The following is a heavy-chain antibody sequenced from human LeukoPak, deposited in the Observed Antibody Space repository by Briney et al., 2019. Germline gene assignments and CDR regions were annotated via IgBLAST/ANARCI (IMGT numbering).Heavy chain of an antibody. Sequence: PGGSLSLPCAAPGFPFGNNYIAGVRQAPGKGLDWFSVIDSGGITYYAASVKGRFIISRDNSKNTLYLQMNRLRAEDTAVYYCARGGRDGYDLAYWGQGTLVTVSS. CDR3: ARGGRDGYDLAY. CDR2: IDSGGIT. CDR1: GFPFGNNY. J-gene: IGHJ4*02. D-gene: IGHD5-24*01. V-gene: IGHV3-53*01.